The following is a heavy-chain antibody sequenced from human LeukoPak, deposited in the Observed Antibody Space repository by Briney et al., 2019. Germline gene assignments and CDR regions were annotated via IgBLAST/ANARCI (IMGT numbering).Heavy chain of an antibody. CDR3: ARVTQGRYCSSTSCHRRYYYYMDV. CDR1: GGSISSYY. Sequence: SETLSLTCTVSGGSISSYYWSWIRQPPGKGLEWIGYIYYSGSTNYNPSLKSRVTISVDTSKNQFSLKLSSVTAADTAVYYCARVTQGRYCSSTSCHRRYYYYMDVWGKGTTVTVSS. V-gene: IGHV4-59*12. J-gene: IGHJ6*03. D-gene: IGHD2-2*01. CDR2: IYYSGST.